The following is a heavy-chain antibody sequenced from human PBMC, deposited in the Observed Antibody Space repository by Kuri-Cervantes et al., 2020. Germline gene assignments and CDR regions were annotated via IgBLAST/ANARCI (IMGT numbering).Heavy chain of an antibody. J-gene: IGHJ6*02. D-gene: IGHD5-18*01. CDR3: ASRGYSYGYDYYYGMDV. CDR2: IIPILGTA. Sequence: SVKVSCKASGGTFSSYTISWVRQAPGQGLEWMGRIIPILGTANYAQKFQGRVTITADESTSTAYMELSSLRSEDTAVYYCASRGYSYGYDYYYGMDVWGQGTTVTVSS. CDR1: GGTFSSYT. V-gene: IGHV1-69*08.